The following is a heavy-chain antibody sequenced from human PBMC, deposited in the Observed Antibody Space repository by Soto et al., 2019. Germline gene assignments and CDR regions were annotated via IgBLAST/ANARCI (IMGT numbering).Heavy chain of an antibody. V-gene: IGHV1-2*04. CDR3: ARSPTSLPYYFDY. Sequence: QVQLVQSGAEVKKPGASVKVSCKASGYTFTGYYMHWVRQAPGQGLEWMGWINPNSGGTNHAQKFQGWVTMTRDTSISTAYMELSRLRSDDTAVYYCARSPTSLPYYFDYWGQGTLVTVSS. CDR2: INPNSGGT. J-gene: IGHJ4*02. CDR1: GYTFTGYY.